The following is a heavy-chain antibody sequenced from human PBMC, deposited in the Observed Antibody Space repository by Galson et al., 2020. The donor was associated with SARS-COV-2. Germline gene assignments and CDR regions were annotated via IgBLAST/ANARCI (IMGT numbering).Heavy chain of an antibody. CDR2: MSYDGSNK. Sequence: GESLKISCAGSGFVFSTFGMHWVRQAPGKGLEWVAVMSYDGSNKYYSDSVKGRFTISRDNSKSTVYLQMDSLRVEDTAGYYCAKDRYIAVVPAAGGMDVWGQGTTVTVSS. CDR1: GFVFSTFG. D-gene: IGHD2-2*01. CDR3: AKDRYIAVVPAAGGMDV. J-gene: IGHJ6*02. V-gene: IGHV3-30*18.